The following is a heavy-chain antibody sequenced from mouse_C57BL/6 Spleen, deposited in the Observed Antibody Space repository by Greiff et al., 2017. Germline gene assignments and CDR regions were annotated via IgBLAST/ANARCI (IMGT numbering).Heavy chain of an antibody. CDR1: GYTFTSYW. J-gene: IGHJ2*01. V-gene: IGHV1-50*01. Sequence: VQLQQPGAELVKPGASVKLSCKASGYTFTSYWMQWVKQRPGQGLEWIGEIDPSDSYTNYNQKFKGKATLTVDTSSSTAYMQLSSLTSEDSAVYYCANYGSSYGFDYWGQGTTLTVSS. CDR3: ANYGSSYGFDY. D-gene: IGHD1-1*01. CDR2: IDPSDSYT.